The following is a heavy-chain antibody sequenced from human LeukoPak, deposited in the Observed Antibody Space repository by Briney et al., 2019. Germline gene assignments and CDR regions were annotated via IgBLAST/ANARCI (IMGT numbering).Heavy chain of an antibody. D-gene: IGHD6-19*01. CDR1: GFTFSNYA. CDR3: AKAVSHSYFDF. Sequence: GGSMRLSCAASGFTFSNYAMDWVRQAPGRGLEWVSAINPSGGSTYYADSVKGRFTISRDNSKNTLYLQMNSLRAEDTALYFCAKAVSHSYFDFWGQGTLVTVSA. CDR2: INPSGGST. J-gene: IGHJ4*02. V-gene: IGHV3-23*01.